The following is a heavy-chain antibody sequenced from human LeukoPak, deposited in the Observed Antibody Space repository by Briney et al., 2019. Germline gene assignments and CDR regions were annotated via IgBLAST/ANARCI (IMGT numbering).Heavy chain of an antibody. V-gene: IGHV3-7*01. J-gene: IGHJ4*02. CDR2: IKQDGSEK. Sequence: GGSLRLSCVASGFTFSSYWMSWVRQAPGKGLEWVANIKQDGSEKYYVDSVRGRFTISRDNVKNSLYLQMNSLRAEDTAVYYCARGGKFYYDSSGYPEDYWGQGTLVTVSS. CDR3: ARGGKFYYDSSGYPEDY. D-gene: IGHD3-22*01. CDR1: GFTFSSYW.